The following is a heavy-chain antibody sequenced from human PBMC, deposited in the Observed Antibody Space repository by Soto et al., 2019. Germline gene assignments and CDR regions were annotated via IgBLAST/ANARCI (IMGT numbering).Heavy chain of an antibody. CDR2: INPSGGTT. CDR1: GYIFTSYY. CDR3: AADGLGDAFDI. J-gene: IGHJ3*02. V-gene: IGHV1-46*01. Sequence: ASVKVSCKTSGYIFTSYYIHWVRQAPGQGLEWMGIINPSGGTTTYAQKFQGRVTMTRDTSTSTVYMELSSLRSEDTAVYYCAADGLGDAFDIWGQGTMVTVSS.